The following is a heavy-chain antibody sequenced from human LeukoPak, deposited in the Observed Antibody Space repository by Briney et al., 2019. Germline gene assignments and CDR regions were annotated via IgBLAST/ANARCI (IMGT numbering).Heavy chain of an antibody. CDR3: ARDLGDMVNWFDP. V-gene: IGHV4-31*03. Sequence: SETLSLTCTVSGGSISSGGYYWSWIRQHPGKRLEWIGYIYYSGSTYYNPSLKSRVTISVDTSKNQFSLKLSSVTAADTAVYYCARDLGDMVNWFDPWGQGTLVTVSS. D-gene: IGHD3-10*01. CDR2: IYYSGST. J-gene: IGHJ5*02. CDR1: GGSISSGGYY.